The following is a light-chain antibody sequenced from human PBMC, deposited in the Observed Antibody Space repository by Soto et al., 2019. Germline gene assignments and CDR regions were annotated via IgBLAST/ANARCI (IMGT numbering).Light chain of an antibody. V-gene: IGKV1-8*01. CDR1: QGISSY. J-gene: IGKJ1*01. Sequence: AIRMTQSPSSLSASTGDRVTITCRASQGISSYLAWFQQKPGRPPKLLMSATSTLQSDVPSRFSGSGSGTDFPLTIGGLGCEDLATYYCQQYFTYPWTFGQGTQVEIK. CDR2: ATS. CDR3: QQYFTYPWT.